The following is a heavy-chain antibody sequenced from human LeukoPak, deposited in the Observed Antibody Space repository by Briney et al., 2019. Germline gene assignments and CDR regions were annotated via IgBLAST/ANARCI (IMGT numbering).Heavy chain of an antibody. V-gene: IGHV4-4*07. D-gene: IGHD5-18*01. CDR3: ARSSSYGHLDY. CDR1: GGSISSYY. J-gene: IGHJ4*02. Sequence: SETLSLTCTVSGGSISSYYWSWIRQPAGKGLEWIGRIYTSGSTNYNPSLKSRVTISVDRSKNQFSLKLRSVTAADTAVYYCARSSSYGHLDYWGQGTLVTVSS. CDR2: IYTSGST.